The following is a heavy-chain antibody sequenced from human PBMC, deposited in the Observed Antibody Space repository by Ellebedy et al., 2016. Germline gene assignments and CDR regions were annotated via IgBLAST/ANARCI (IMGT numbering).Heavy chain of an antibody. CDR2: ITSTGTYI. D-gene: IGHD3-22*01. J-gene: IGHJ4*02. CDR1: GFTFSSYS. CDR3: TRVGMGSGLDF. Sequence: GGSLRLSXAASGFTFSSYSMNWVRQAPGKGLEWVSSITSTGTYIYYADSVKGRFTISRDNAKNTLYLQMSSLRVEDTAVYYCTRVGMGSGLDFWGQGTLVTVSS. V-gene: IGHV3-21*01.